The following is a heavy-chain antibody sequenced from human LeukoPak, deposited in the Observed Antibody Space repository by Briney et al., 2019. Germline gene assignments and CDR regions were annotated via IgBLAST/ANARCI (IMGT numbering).Heavy chain of an antibody. CDR1: GCSISSYY. V-gene: IGHV4-4*07. Sequence: SETLSLTCTVSGCSISSYYWSWIRQPAGKGPEWIWRIYTSGSTNYNPSLKSRVTISVDKSKNQFSLKLSSVTAADTAVYYCARGVVPAAMSHFDYWGQGTLVTVSS. CDR3: ARGVVPAAMSHFDY. CDR2: IYTSGST. J-gene: IGHJ4*02. D-gene: IGHD2-2*01.